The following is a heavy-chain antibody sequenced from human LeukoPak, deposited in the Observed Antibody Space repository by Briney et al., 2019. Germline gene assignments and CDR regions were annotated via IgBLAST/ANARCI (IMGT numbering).Heavy chain of an antibody. Sequence: ASVTVSCKASGYTFTGYYVHWVLQAPGQGLEWMGWINPNNGGTNYAQKFQGRVAMTRDTSINTAYMELSRLRSDDTAVYYCASPLWELPPGGFDPWGQGTLVTVSS. V-gene: IGHV1-2*02. D-gene: IGHD1-7*01. CDR1: GYTFTGYY. CDR2: INPNNGGT. CDR3: ASPLWELPPGGFDP. J-gene: IGHJ5*02.